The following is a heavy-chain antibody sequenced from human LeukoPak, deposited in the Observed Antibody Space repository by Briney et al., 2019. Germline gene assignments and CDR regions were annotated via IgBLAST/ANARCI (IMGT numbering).Heavy chain of an antibody. D-gene: IGHD5-12*01. J-gene: IGHJ3*02. Sequence: GGSLRLSCAASGFTFSSYAMHWVRQAPGKGLEWVAVISYDGSNKYYADSVKGRFTISRDNSKNTLYLQMNSLRPEDTAVYYCARVGDRWLLWNDAFDIWGQGTMSPSLQ. CDR2: ISYDGSNK. CDR1: GFTFSSYA. CDR3: ARVGDRWLLWNDAFDI. V-gene: IGHV3-30-3*01.